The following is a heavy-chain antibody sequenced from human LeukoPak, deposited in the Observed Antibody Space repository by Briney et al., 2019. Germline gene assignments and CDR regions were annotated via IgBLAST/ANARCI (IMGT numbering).Heavy chain of an antibody. Sequence: GGSLRLSCAASGFTFSSYAMNWVRQAPGKGLEWVSAISGSGGLTYYADSVKGRFTISRDNSKNTLYLQMNSLRAEDTAVHYCTTVYYDSSGYYFNYCDYWGQGTLVTVST. D-gene: IGHD3-22*01. CDR3: TTVYYDSSGYYFNYCDY. V-gene: IGHV3-23*01. CDR2: ISGSGGLT. CDR1: GFTFSSYA. J-gene: IGHJ4*02.